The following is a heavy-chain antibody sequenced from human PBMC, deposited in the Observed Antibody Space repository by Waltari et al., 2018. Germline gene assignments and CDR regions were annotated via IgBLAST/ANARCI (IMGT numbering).Heavy chain of an antibody. D-gene: IGHD3-10*01. CDR3: ANMVQGPSAGY. Sequence: QLQLQESGPGLVKPSATLSPPSPVSGRSISSSSYYWGWIRQPPGKGLEWIGSIYYSGSTYYNPSLKSRVTISVDTSKNQFSLKLSSETAADTAVYYCANMVQGPSAGYWGQGTLVTVSS. V-gene: IGHV4-39*07. J-gene: IGHJ4*02. CDR1: GRSISSSSYY. CDR2: IYYSGST.